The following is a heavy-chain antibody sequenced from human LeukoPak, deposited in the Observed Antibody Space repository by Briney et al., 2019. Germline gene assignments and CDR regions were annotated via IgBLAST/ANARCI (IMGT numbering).Heavy chain of an antibody. Sequence: KPSETLSLTCAVSGYSISSGYYWGWIRQPPGKGLEWIGSIYHSGSTYYSPSLKSRVTISVDTSKNQFSLKLSSVTAADTAVYYCAREGGYSYGPPSYWGQGTLVTVSS. V-gene: IGHV4-38-2*02. CDR2: IYHSGST. CDR1: GYSISSGYY. D-gene: IGHD5-18*01. J-gene: IGHJ4*02. CDR3: AREGGYSYGPPSY.